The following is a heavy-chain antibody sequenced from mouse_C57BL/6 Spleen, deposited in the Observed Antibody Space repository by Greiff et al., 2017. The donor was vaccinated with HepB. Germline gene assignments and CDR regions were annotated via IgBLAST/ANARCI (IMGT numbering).Heavy chain of an antibody. J-gene: IGHJ4*01. D-gene: IGHD3-2*02. CDR1: GYTFTDYN. Sequence: EVQLQPSGPELVKPGASVKMSCKASGYTFTDYNMHWVKQSHGKSLEWIGYINPNNGGTSYNQKFKGKATLTVNKSSSTAYMELRSLTSEDSAVYYCAREAQVLYAMDYWGQGTSVTVSS. CDR3: AREAQVLYAMDY. V-gene: IGHV1-22*01. CDR2: INPNNGGT.